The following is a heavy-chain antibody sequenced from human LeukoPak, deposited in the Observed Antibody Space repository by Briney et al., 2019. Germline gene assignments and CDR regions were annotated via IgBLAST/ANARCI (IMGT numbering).Heavy chain of an antibody. J-gene: IGHJ4*02. CDR2: IRSKAYGGTT. D-gene: IGHD3-22*01. CDR1: GFTFGDYA. CDR3: TLYYDDNSGYYYFDY. Sequence: PGGSLRLSCTASGFTFGDYAMSWVRQAPGKGLEWVGFIRSKAYGGTTEYAASVKGRFTISRDDSKSIAYLQMNSLKTEDTAVYYCTLYYDDNSGYYYFDYWGQGTLVTVSS. V-gene: IGHV3-49*04.